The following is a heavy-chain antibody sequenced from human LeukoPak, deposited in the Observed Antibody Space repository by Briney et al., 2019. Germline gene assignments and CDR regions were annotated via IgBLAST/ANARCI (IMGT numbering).Heavy chain of an antibody. V-gene: IGHV3-30*04. CDR2: ISYDGSNK. CDR1: GFTFSSYA. D-gene: IGHD6-19*01. Sequence: GGSLRLSCAASGFTFSSYAMHWVRQAPGKGLEWVAVISYDGSNKYYADSVKGRFTISRDNSKNTLYLQMNSLRAEDTAVYYCARDQARQWLVGPFDYWGQGTLVTVSS. J-gene: IGHJ4*02. CDR3: ARDQARQWLVGPFDY.